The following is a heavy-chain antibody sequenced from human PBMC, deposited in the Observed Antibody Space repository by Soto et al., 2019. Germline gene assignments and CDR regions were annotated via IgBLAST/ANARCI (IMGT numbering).Heavy chain of an antibody. CDR2: FRGGGNDA. Sequence: EVQLLESGGGLVQPGGSLVLSCAASGFTFSSNPMGWVRQAPGKGLEWVSSFRGGGNDAYYADSVKGRFTISRDNSRNTLYLQMNSLRADDTAVHYCARSLFLASTGIEPFDFWGQGTLVTVSS. J-gene: IGHJ4*02. D-gene: IGHD6-13*01. V-gene: IGHV3-23*01. CDR1: GFTFSSNP. CDR3: ARSLFLASTGIEPFDF.